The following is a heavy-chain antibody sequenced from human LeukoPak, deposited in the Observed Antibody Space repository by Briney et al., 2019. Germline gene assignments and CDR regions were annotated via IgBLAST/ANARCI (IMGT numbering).Heavy chain of an antibody. V-gene: IGHV4-39*07. D-gene: IGHD6-13*01. CDR3: ASQYSSSWDDAFDI. CDR1: GGSISSSSYY. CDR2: IYYSGST. Sequence: PSETLSLTCTVSGGSISSSSYYWGWIRQPPGKGLEWIGSIYYSGSTYYNPSLKSRVTISVDTSKNQFSLKLSSVTAADTAVYYCASQYSSSWDDAFDIWGQGTMVTVSS. J-gene: IGHJ3*02.